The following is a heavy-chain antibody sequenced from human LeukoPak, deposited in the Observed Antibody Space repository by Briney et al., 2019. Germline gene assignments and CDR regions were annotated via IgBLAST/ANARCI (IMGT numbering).Heavy chain of an antibody. Sequence: GASVKVSCKASGYTFTSYDINWVRQATGQGLEWMGWMNPNSGNTGYAQKFQGRVTMTRNTSISTAYMELNSLRSEDTAVYYCARGPLGYCSSTSCYSVRRWFDPWGQGTLVTVSS. CDR1: GYTFTSYD. CDR2: MNPNSGNT. D-gene: IGHD2-2*02. CDR3: ARGPLGYCSSTSCYSVRRWFDP. V-gene: IGHV1-8*01. J-gene: IGHJ5*02.